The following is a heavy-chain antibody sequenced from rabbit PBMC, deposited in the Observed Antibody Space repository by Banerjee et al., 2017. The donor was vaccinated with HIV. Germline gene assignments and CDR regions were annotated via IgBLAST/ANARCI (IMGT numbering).Heavy chain of an antibody. Sequence: QSVEESGGDLVKPEGSLTLTCTASGFSFSSGYDMCWVRQAPGKGLEWIGCISTGSGSTGYASWAKGRFTISKTSSTTVTLQMTSLTAADTATYFCTADSYYFKLWGQGTLVTVS. CDR3: TADSYYFKL. CDR2: ISTGSGST. V-gene: IGHV1S40*01. J-gene: IGHJ4*01. D-gene: IGHD4-2*01. CDR1: GFSFSSGYD.